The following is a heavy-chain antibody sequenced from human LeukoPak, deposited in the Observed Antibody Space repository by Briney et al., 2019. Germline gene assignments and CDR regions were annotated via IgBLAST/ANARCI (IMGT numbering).Heavy chain of an antibody. J-gene: IGHJ6*02. CDR1: GGSISSYY. CDR2: IYYSGST. D-gene: IGHD6-13*01. V-gene: IGHV4-59*08. CDR3: ATRSHIAAAGSGYYGMDV. Sequence: PSETLSLTCTVSGGSISSYYWSWIRQPPGKGLEWIGYIYYSGSTNYNPSLKSRVTISVDTSKNQFSLKLSSVTAADTAVYYCATRSHIAAAGSGYYGMDVWGQGTTVTVSS.